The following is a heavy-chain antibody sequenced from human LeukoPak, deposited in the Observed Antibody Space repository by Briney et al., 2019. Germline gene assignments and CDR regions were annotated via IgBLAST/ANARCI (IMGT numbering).Heavy chain of an antibody. J-gene: IGHJ4*02. CDR1: GFTFGDYA. V-gene: IGHV3-49*03. D-gene: IGHD1-26*01. CDR2: IRSKAYGGTT. CDR3: TRGGYGIVGATKYFDY. Sequence: AGGSLRLSCTASGFTFGDYAMSWFRQAPGKGLEWVGFIRSKAYGGTTEYAASVKGRFTISRDDSKSIAYLQMNSLKTEDTAVYYCTRGGYGIVGATKYFDYWGQGTLVTVSS.